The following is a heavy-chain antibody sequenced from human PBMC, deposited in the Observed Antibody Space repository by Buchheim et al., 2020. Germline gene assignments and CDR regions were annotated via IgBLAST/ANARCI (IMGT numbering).Heavy chain of an antibody. CDR1: GFTFSSYA. D-gene: IGHD5-18*01. J-gene: IGHJ6*02. CDR2: ISSSGSTI. Sequence: EVQLLESGGGLVQPGGSLRLSCAASGFTFSSYAMSWVRQAPGKGLEWVSYISSSGSTIYYADSVKGRFTISRDNAKNSLYLQMNSLRAEDTAVYYCARDGVDTAMGHYYYYGMDVWGQGTT. CDR3: ARDGVDTAMGHYYYYGMDV. V-gene: IGHV3-48*04.